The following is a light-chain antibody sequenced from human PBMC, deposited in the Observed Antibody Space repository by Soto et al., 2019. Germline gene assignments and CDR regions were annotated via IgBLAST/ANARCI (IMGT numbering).Light chain of an antibody. CDR1: SSDIGRYNY. CDR2: GVS. Sequence: QSALTQPASVSGSPGQSITISCTGTSSDIGRYNYVSWYQQHPGKAPKLMIYGVSNRPSGVSNRFSGSKSGNTASLTISGLQAEDEADFYCGSYTSKSTYVFGSGTKLTVL. V-gene: IGLV2-14*01. CDR3: GSYTSKSTYV. J-gene: IGLJ1*01.